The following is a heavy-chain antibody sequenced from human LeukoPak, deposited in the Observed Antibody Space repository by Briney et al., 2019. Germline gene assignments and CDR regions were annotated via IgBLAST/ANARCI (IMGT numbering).Heavy chain of an antibody. CDR1: GYSFTSYW. Sequence: GESLKISCKGSGYSFTSYWIGWVRQMPGKGLEWMGIIYPGDSDTRYSPSFQGQVTISADKSISTAYLQWSSLKAPDTAMYYCARQWGYYDFWSGYWDPFYYYYGMDVWGQGTTVTVSS. CDR3: ARQWGYYDFWSGYWDPFYYYYGMDV. CDR2: IYPGDSDT. D-gene: IGHD3-3*01. J-gene: IGHJ6*02. V-gene: IGHV5-51*01.